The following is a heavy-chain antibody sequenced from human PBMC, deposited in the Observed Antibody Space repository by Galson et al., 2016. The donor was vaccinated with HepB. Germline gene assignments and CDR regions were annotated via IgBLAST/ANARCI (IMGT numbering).Heavy chain of an antibody. J-gene: IGHJ6*02. CDR1: GSSISSGNYY. D-gene: IGHD3-10*01. CDR3: ARYGMGWFGGMDV. CDR2: IFYTGST. V-gene: IGHV4-31*03. Sequence: TLSLTCTVSGSSISSGNYYWSWIRQHPGKGLEWIGYIFYTGSTYYNPSLESRVIISEDTSKNLFTLRLNSVTAADTAVYYCARYGMGWFGGMDVWGQGTAVTVSS.